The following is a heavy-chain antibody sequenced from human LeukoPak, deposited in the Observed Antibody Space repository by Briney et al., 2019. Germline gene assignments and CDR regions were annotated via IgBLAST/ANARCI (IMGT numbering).Heavy chain of an antibody. J-gene: IGHJ3*02. D-gene: IGHD2-21*02. CDR3: ARGPSIVVVTASISCAFDI. CDR1: GGFFSGYY. Sequence: PSETLSLTCAVYGGFFSGYYWSWIRQPPGKGLEWIGEINHSGSTNYNPSLKSRVTISVDTSKNQFSLKLSSVTAADTAVYYCARGPSIVVVTASISCAFDIWGQGTMVTVSS. V-gene: IGHV4-34*01. CDR2: INHSGST.